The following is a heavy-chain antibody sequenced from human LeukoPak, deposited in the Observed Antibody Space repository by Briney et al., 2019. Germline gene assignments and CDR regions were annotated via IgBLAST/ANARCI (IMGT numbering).Heavy chain of an antibody. CDR2: IIPIFGTA. D-gene: IGHD6-19*01. Sequence: SVKVSCKASGGTFSSYAISWVRQAPGQGLEWMGGIIPIFGTANYAQKFQGRVTITADESTSTAYMELSSLRSEETAVYYCARDSATYGSGWYLWFDPWGQGTLVTVSS. V-gene: IGHV1-69*13. CDR1: GGTFSSYA. J-gene: IGHJ5*02. CDR3: ARDSATYGSGWYLWFDP.